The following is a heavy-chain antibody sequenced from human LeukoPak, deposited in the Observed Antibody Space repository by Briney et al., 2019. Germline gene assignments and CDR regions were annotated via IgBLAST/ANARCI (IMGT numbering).Heavy chain of an antibody. Sequence: NPSETLSLTCTVSGGSISSSSYYWGWIRQPPGKGLEWIGSIYCSGSTYYNPSLKSRFTISVDTSKNQFSLKLSSVTAADTAVYYCAPIVVVPAAMPVQFDYWGQGTLVTVSS. CDR1: GGSISSSSYY. CDR3: APIVVVPAAMPVQFDY. J-gene: IGHJ4*02. D-gene: IGHD2-2*01. V-gene: IGHV4-39*01. CDR2: IYCSGST.